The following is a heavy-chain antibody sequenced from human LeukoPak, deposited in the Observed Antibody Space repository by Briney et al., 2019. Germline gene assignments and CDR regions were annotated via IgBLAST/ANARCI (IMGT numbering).Heavy chain of an antibody. CDR2: ISAYNGNT. Sequence: ASVKVSCKASGYTFTSYVISWVRQAPGQGLEWMGWISAYNGNTNYAQKLQGRVTMTTDTSTSTAYMELRSLRSDDTAVYYCARAGFRVLSGLVEYWGQGTLVTVSS. D-gene: IGHD3-10*01. V-gene: IGHV1-18*01. J-gene: IGHJ4*02. CDR1: GYTFTSYV. CDR3: ARAGFRVLSGLVEY.